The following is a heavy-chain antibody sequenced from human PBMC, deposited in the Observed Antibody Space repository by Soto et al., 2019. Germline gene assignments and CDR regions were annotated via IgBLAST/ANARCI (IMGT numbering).Heavy chain of an antibody. D-gene: IGHD6-6*01. CDR1: GFTFSSYA. CDR3: YSVIVGPLNSSSFP. V-gene: IGHV3-23*01. Sequence: GGSQRLSCAASGFTFSSYAMSWVRQAPGKGLEWVSAISGSGGSTYYADSVKGRFTISRDNSKNTLYLQMNSLRAEDTAVYYCYSVIVGPLNSSSFPWGQGTLVTVSS. J-gene: IGHJ4*02. CDR2: ISGSGGST.